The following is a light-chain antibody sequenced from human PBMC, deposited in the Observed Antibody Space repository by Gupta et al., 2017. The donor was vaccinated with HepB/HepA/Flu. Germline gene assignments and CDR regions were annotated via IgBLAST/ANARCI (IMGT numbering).Light chain of an antibody. V-gene: IGKV1-27*01. CDR2: AAS. CDR1: QDISDY. J-gene: IGKJ3*01. Sequence: QMTQSPSSLSASIGDSVTITCRASQDISDYLAWYQEKPGKVPKVLIFAASTLQSGVPSRFSGSGSGTEFTLTISSLQPEDIATYYCQNYDSVPLTFGPGTKVDLK. CDR3: QNYDSVPLT.